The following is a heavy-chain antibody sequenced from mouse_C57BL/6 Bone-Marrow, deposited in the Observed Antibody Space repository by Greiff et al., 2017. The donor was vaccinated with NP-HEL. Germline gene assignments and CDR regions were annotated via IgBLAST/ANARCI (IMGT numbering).Heavy chain of an antibody. Sequence: EVQLQQSGAELVQPGASVKLSCTASGFNIKDYYMHWVKQRNEQGLEWIGRLDPEDGETKYAPKFKGKATITTDTSYKKAYLQLSSLTSEDTAGYYCARSKTAQATWFAYWCQGTLVTVSA. J-gene: IGHJ3*01. D-gene: IGHD3-2*02. CDR3: ARSKTAQATWFAY. CDR2: LDPEDGET. V-gene: IGHV14-2*01. CDR1: GFNIKDYY.